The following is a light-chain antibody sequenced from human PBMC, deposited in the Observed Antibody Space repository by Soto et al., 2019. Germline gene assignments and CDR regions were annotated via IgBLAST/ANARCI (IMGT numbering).Light chain of an antibody. CDR1: QGIRND. CDR3: LQDYDFPRT. CDR2: AAF. Sequence: AIQMTQSPSSLSASVGDRVTITCRASQGIRNDLGWYQQKPGKAPTLLIYAAFSLQRGVPSRFSGSGSGTAFTLTISRPQPEDFANYYCLQDYDFPRTFGHGTKVEV. V-gene: IGKV1-6*01. J-gene: IGKJ1*01.